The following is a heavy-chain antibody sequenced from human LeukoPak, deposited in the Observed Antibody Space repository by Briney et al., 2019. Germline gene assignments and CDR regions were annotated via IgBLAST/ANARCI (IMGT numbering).Heavy chain of an antibody. V-gene: IGHV3-23*01. CDR2: ISGSGGST. J-gene: IGHJ4*02. Sequence: GGSLRLSCAASGFTFSSYAMSWVRQAPGKGLEWVSAISGSGGSTYYADSVKGRFTISRDNSKNTLYLQMNSLRAEDTAVYYCAKDEGGPYYYDSSGYYYGYYLDYWGQGTLVTVSS. CDR1: GFTFSSYA. CDR3: AKDEGGPYYYDSSGYYYGYYLDY. D-gene: IGHD3-22*01.